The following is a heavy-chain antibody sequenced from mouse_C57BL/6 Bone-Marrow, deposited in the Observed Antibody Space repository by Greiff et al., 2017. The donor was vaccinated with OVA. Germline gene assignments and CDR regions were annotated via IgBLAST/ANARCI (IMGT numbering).Heavy chain of an antibody. CDR3: TPMITTGYYYAMDY. J-gene: IGHJ4*01. CDR2: IDPENGDT. D-gene: IGHD2-4*01. Sequence: EVHLVESGAELVRPGASVKLSCTASGFNIKDDYMHWVKQRPEQGLEWIGWIDPENGDTEYASKFQGKATITADTSSNTAYLQLSSLTSEDTAVYYCTPMITTGYYYAMDYWGQGTSVTVSS. CDR1: GFNIKDDY. V-gene: IGHV14-4*01.